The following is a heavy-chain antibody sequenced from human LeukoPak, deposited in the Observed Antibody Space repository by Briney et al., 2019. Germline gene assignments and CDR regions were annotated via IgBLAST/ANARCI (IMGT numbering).Heavy chain of an antibody. D-gene: IGHD6-6*01. J-gene: IGHJ4*02. CDR3: ASPDPRSSSSYFDY. Sequence: FQGRVTMTRDMSTSTVYMELSSLRSEDTAVYYCASPDPRSSSSYFDYWGQGTLVTVSS. V-gene: IGHV1-46*01.